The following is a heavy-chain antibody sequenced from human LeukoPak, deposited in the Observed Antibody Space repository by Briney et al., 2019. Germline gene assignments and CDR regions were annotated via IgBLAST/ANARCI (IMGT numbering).Heavy chain of an antibody. CDR2: IWYDGSNK. Sequence: GALRLSCAASGFTFSSYGMHWVRQAPGKGLEWVAVIWYDGSNKYYADSVKGRFTIPRDNSKNTLYLQMNSLRAEDTAVYYCASTSGWYEPIDYWGQGTLVTVSS. CDR1: GFTFSSYG. J-gene: IGHJ4*02. CDR3: ASTSGWYEPIDY. V-gene: IGHV3-33*01. D-gene: IGHD6-19*01.